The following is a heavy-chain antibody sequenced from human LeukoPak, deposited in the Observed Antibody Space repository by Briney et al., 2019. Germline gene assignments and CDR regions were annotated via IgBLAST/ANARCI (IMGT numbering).Heavy chain of an antibody. Sequence: GESLKISCKGSGYSFTNYWIGWVRQMPGKGLEWMGITFPGDSDTRYSPSLQGQVTLSADKSINTAYLQWSSLKASDTAMYYCARVSDAHYYYYMDVWGKGTTVIVSS. D-gene: IGHD2-21*02. V-gene: IGHV5-51*01. CDR1: GYSFTNYW. CDR2: TFPGDSDT. CDR3: ARVSDAHYYYYMDV. J-gene: IGHJ6*03.